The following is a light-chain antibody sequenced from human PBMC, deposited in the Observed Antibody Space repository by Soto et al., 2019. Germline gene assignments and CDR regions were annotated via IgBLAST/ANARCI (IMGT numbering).Light chain of an antibody. Sequence: DIVMTQTPLSSPVSLGQSASISCRSSQSLVNSDGNTYLSWLHQRPGQPPRLLIYKISNRFSGVPDRFTGSGAVTDFTLKISRVEVEYCGVYYCMQGTRRPAFGQGTQLESK. CDR1: QSLVNSDGNTY. V-gene: IGKV2-24*01. J-gene: IGKJ2*01. CDR3: MQGTRRPA. CDR2: KIS.